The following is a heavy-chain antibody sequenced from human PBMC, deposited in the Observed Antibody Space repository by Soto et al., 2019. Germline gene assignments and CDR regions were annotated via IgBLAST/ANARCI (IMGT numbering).Heavy chain of an antibody. CDR3: ARVSGRGDIWYYYYYMDV. D-gene: IGHD3-10*01. J-gene: IGHJ6*03. V-gene: IGHV3-74*01. Sequence: GGSLRLSCAASGFTFSSYWMHWVRQAPGKGLVWVSRINSDGSSTSYADSVNGRFTISRDNAKNTLYLQMNSLRAEDTAVYYCARVSGRGDIWYYYYYMDVWGKGTTVTVSS. CDR1: GFTFSSYW. CDR2: INSDGSST.